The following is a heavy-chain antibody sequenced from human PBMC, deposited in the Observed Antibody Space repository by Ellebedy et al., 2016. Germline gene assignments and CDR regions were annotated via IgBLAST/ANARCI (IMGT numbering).Heavy chain of an antibody. V-gene: IGHV3-30*18. D-gene: IGHD5-24*01. CDR2: ISYDGNDK. CDR3: AKGGVTWLTRTYIDS. Sequence: GESLKISXAASGFTFNNYGMHWVRQALGKGLEWVAVISYDGNDKYCSDSVKGRFTISRDNSKNTLYLQMNSLRTEDTAVYYCAKGGVTWLTRTYIDSWGQGTLVTVSS. CDR1: GFTFNNYG. J-gene: IGHJ4*02.